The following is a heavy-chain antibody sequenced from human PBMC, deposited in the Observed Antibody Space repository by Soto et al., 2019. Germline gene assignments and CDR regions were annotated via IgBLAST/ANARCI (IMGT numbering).Heavy chain of an antibody. D-gene: IGHD1-1*01. CDR2: INESGST. CDR1: GQSFSGHS. Sequence: QVHLQQWGAGLVKPSETLSLSCAVYGQSFSGHSWAWIRQPPGKGLEWIGEINESGSTYYNPSLKSRVIISTDTSKNQFALKLSSVSAADTAAYFCARGSGIVALPGELEDVNYDYWGQGTLVNVSS. V-gene: IGHV4-34*01. CDR3: ARGSGIVALPGELEDVNYDY. J-gene: IGHJ4*02.